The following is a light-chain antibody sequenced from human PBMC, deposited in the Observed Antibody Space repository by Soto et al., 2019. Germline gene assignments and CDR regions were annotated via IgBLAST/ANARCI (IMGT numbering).Light chain of an antibody. CDR2: GAS. V-gene: IGKV3-15*01. Sequence: EIVMTQSPATLSVSPGERATLSCRASQSVSSNLAWYQQKPGQAPRLLIYGASTRATGIPARFSGSRSGTEFTLTISNLQSEDFAVYFCQQYNKWWTFGQGTKVEIK. CDR1: QSVSSN. CDR3: QQYNKWWT. J-gene: IGKJ1*01.